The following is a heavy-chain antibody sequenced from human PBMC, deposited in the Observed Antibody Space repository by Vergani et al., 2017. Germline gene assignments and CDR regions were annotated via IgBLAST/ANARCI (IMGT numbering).Heavy chain of an antibody. J-gene: IGHJ4*02. V-gene: IGHV4-39*01. CDR2: IYYSVLT. D-gene: IGHD6-19*01. CDR3: ARQRPGSGWSPGYFDD. CDR1: ADSISSGSYY. Sequence: QLQLQQSGPELVKPSETLFLTCTVSADSISSGSYYCGWIRQPPGKSLEWIGSIYYSVLTYYNPSLKSRVAISVDTSKNHLSLKVTSVTSADTALYFGARQRPGSGWSPGYFDDWGQGILVTVSS.